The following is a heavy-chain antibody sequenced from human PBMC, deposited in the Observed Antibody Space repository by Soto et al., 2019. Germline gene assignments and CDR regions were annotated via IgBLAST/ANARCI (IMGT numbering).Heavy chain of an antibody. CDR2: IFSSGST. J-gene: IGHJ4*02. V-gene: IGHV4-59*01. D-gene: IGHD2-2*01. CDR1: GDSISSFY. Sequence: QVQLQESGPGLVKPSETLSLTCTVSGDSISSFYWTWIRQPPGKGLEWVGYIFSSGSTNYNPSLKSRVTISVDTSENQFSLKLTSVTAPDTAVYYCARVGYCSSTPCWPIGYFEYWGQGTLVTVSS. CDR3: ARVGYCSSTPCWPIGYFEY.